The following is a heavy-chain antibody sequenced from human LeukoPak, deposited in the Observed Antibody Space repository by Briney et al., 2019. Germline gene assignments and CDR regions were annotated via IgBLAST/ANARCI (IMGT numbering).Heavy chain of an antibody. CDR2: IFPSGGEI. D-gene: IGHD3-10*01. CDR1: GFTFSTFA. J-gene: IGHJ4*02. V-gene: IGHV3-23*01. CDR3: AISPGSITMVRGPESIDY. Sequence: PGGSLRLSCAASGFTFSTFAMIWVRQPPGKGLEWVSSIFPSGGEIHYADSVRGRFTISRDNSKSTLSLQMNSLRAEDTAIYYCAISPGSITMVRGPESIDYWGQGTLVTVSS.